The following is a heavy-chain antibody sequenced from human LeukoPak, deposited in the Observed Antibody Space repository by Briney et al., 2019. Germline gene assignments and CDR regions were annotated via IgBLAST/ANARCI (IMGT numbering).Heavy chain of an antibody. D-gene: IGHD5-18*01. J-gene: IGHJ4*02. Sequence: KPSETLSLTCTVSGGSISSYYWSWIRQPPGKGLEWIGYIYYSGSTNYNPSLKSRVTISVDTSKNQFSRKLSSVTAADTAVYYCARYTAMALALDYWGQGTLVTVSS. V-gene: IGHV4-59*01. CDR3: ARYTAMALALDY. CDR1: GGSISSYY. CDR2: IYYSGST.